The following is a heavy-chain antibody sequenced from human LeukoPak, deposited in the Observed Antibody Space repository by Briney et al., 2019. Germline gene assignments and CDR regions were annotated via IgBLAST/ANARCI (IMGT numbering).Heavy chain of an antibody. CDR2: IGSGADL. V-gene: IGHV3-23*01. CDR3: AKDWTPHNRVYDCLDA. CDR1: GFAFGVHA. Sequence: GGSLRLSCVGSGFAFGVHAMSWVRQAPGKGPEWVATIGSGADLFYAESVKGRFTISRDDPRNTVWLQMNSLRAEDTALYYCAKDWTPHNRVYDCLDAWGQGTQVTVFS. J-gene: IGHJ5*02. D-gene: IGHD3-16*01.